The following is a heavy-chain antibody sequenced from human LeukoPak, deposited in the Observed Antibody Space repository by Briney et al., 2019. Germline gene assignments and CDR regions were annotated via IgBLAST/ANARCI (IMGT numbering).Heavy chain of an antibody. V-gene: IGHV3-23*01. J-gene: IGHJ4*02. CDR1: GFTFSKYG. CDR2: ISDTGDST. Sequence: GGTLRLSCAATGFTFSKYGMTWVRQAPGKGLEWVSTISDTGDSTYYADSVKGRFTISRDNSENTLYLQMNGLRAEDTAIYFCATGAYCDHWGQGTLVTVSS. CDR3: ATGAYCDH.